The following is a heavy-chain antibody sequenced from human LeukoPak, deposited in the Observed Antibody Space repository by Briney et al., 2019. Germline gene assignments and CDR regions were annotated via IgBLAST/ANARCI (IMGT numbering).Heavy chain of an antibody. V-gene: IGHV4-31*02. J-gene: IGHJ6*02. CDR1: GFTVSSNY. D-gene: IGHD3-10*01. CDR2: IYYSGST. CDR3: TRTLPLLRGYYGMDV. Sequence: LRLSCAASGFTVSSNYMSWIRQHPGKGLEWIGYIYYSGSTNHNPSLKSRVTISVDTSKNQFSLKLSSVTAADTAVYYCTRTLPLLRGYYGMDVWGQGTTVTVSS.